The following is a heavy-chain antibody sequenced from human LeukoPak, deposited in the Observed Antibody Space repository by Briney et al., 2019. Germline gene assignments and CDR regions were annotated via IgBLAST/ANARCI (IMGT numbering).Heavy chain of an antibody. CDR2: IYYSGST. J-gene: IGHJ4*02. CDR3: ARVFGSGIPRFVDY. V-gene: IGHV4-38-2*02. Sequence: SETLSLTCTVSGYSISSGYYWGWIRQPPGKGLEWIGSIYYSGSTYYNPSLKSRVTISVDTSKNQFSLKLSSVTAADTAVYYCARVFGSGIPRFVDYWGQGTLVTVSS. CDR1: GYSISSGYY. D-gene: IGHD3-10*01.